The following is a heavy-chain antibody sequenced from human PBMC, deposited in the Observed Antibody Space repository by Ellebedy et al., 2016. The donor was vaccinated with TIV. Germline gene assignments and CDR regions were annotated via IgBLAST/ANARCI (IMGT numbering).Heavy chain of an antibody. CDR2: ISGSGGST. CDR1: GFTFSSYA. J-gene: IGHJ5*02. V-gene: IGHV3-23*01. D-gene: IGHD3-22*01. Sequence: GESLKISXAASGFTFSSYAMSWVRQAPGKGLEWVSAISGSGGSTYYADSVKGRFTISRDNSKNTLYLQMNSLRAEDTAVYYCAAAGDSSSGYRHSYNWFDPWGQGTLVTVSS. CDR3: AAAGDSSSGYRHSYNWFDP.